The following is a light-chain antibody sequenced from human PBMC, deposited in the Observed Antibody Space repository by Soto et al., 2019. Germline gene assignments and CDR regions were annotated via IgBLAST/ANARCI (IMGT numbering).Light chain of an antibody. V-gene: IGLV1-40*01. CDR2: GNS. CDR1: SSNIGGGYD. J-gene: IGLJ1*01. CDR3: ESYDSSLSGYV. Sequence: QSVLTQPPSVSGAPGQRVTISCTGSSSNIGGGYDVHWYQQLPGTAPKLLIYGNSNRPSGVPDRVSGSKSGTSASLAITGLQAEDEADYYCESYDSSLSGYVFGTGTKLTVL.